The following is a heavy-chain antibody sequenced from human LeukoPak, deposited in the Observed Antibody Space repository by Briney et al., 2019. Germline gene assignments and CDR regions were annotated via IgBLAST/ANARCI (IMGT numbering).Heavy chain of an antibody. J-gene: IGHJ4*02. V-gene: IGHV4-59*01. CDR1: GGSISGYY. CDR2: IYYSGST. Sequence: SETLSLTCTVSGGSISGYYWSWIRQPPGKGLEWIGYIYYSGSTNYNPSLKSRVTISVDTSKNQFSLKLNSVTAADTAVYYCARAGMTTIKIDYWGQGTLVTVSS. D-gene: IGHD4-11*01. CDR3: ARAGMTTIKIDY.